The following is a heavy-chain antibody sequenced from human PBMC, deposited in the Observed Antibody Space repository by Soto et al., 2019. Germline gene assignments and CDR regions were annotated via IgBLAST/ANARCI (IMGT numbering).Heavy chain of an antibody. Sequence: QVQLVQSGAEVKKPGASVKVSCKTSGYTFTNFGLSWVRQAPGQGLEWMGWISAYNGNTNYAQNIQGRVTRTTDTAPRTAYMEPRSLRTVNTAVYYCARGGITIDSWGQGTLVTVSS. CDR2: ISAYNGNT. J-gene: IGHJ4*02. D-gene: IGHD3-16*01. V-gene: IGHV1-18*01. CDR3: ARGGITIDS. CDR1: GYTFTNFG.